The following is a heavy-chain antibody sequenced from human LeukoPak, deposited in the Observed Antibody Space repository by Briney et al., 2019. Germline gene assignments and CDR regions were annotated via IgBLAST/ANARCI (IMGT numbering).Heavy chain of an antibody. V-gene: IGHV3-23*01. Sequence: GGSLRLSCAASGFTFSSYAMSWVRQAPGKGLEWVSAISGSGDRTYYTDSVKGRFTTSRDNSKNTLYLQMNSLRAEGTAVYYCARGELVPNYWGQGTLVTVSS. D-gene: IGHD6-6*01. J-gene: IGHJ4*02. CDR2: ISGSGDRT. CDR3: ARGELVPNY. CDR1: GFTFSSYA.